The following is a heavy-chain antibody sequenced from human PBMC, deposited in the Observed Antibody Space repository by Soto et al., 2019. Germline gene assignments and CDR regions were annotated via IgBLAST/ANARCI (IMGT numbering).Heavy chain of an antibody. CDR1: GYTFTGYY. D-gene: IGHD3-22*01. CDR2: INPNSGGA. Sequence: QVHLVQSGAEVKKPGASVKVSCKASGYTFTGYYIHWVRQAPGQGLEWMGWINPNSGGANIAQKFQEWVTMTRDTSFSTTYMELSSLRSNDTAVYYCERDYYDRSASYGFDIWGQGTMVTVSS. CDR3: ERDYYDRSASYGFDI. J-gene: IGHJ3*02. V-gene: IGHV1-2*04.